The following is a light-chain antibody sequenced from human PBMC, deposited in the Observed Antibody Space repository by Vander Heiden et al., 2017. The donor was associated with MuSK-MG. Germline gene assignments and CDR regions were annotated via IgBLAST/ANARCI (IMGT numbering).Light chain of an antibody. CDR3: QQYDSYPQT. CDR1: QGISRY. CDR2: AAS. Sequence: AIRMTQSPSSFSASTGDRVTITCRASQGISRYLAWYQQKPGKAPKLLIYAASTLQSGVPSRFSGSGSGTDFTLTISCLKSEDFATYYCQQYDSYPQTFGQGTKVELK. V-gene: IGKV1-8*01. J-gene: IGKJ1*01.